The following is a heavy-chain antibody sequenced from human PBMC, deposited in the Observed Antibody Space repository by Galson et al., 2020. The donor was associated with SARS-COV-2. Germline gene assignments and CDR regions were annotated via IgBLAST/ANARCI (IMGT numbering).Heavy chain of an antibody. J-gene: IGHJ6*02. CDR3: ARAKTIAVAGYYYYYGMDV. CDR2: ISSSGSTI. V-gene: IGHV3-48*03. Sequence: SLRLSCAASGFTFSSYEMNWVRQAPGKGLEWVSYISSSGSTIYYADSVKGRFTISRDNAKNPLYLQMNSLRAEDTAVYYCARAKTIAVAGYYYYYGMDVWGQGTTVTVSS. D-gene: IGHD6-19*01. CDR1: GFTFSSYE.